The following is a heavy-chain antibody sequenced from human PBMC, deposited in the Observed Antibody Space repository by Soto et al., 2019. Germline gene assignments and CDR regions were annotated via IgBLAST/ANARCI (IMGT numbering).Heavy chain of an antibody. CDR3: ARVDSSSWIYVDY. J-gene: IGHJ4*02. V-gene: IGHV4-30-2*01. D-gene: IGHD6-13*01. CDR2: IYHSGST. CDR1: GDSLGSGDCS. Sequence: TRFLTCPGGGDSLGSGDCSVSWVRQPRWRGVVWLGYIYHSGSTYYTPPLKSRVTISVERSKNKFSLKLSPVTAANRAVYYCARVDSSSWIYVDYRGQRTLVTVSS.